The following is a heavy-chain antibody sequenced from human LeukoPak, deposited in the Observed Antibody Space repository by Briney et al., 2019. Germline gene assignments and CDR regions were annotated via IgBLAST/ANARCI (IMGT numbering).Heavy chain of an antibody. CDR2: IKQSGSEK. CDR3: ARDRRCGGSGGRRICEEYFALDV. CDR1: GFDFSDHW. J-gene: IGHJ6*02. V-gene: IGHV3-7*01. D-gene: IGHD2-15*01. Sequence: GGSLRLSCVASGFDFSDHWMTWVRQVPGKRLEWVATIKQSGSEKYYLDSVKGRFTISRDNAKNLLYLHMNSLTVEDTAVYYCARDRRCGGSGGRRICEEYFALDVWGQGTTVTVSS.